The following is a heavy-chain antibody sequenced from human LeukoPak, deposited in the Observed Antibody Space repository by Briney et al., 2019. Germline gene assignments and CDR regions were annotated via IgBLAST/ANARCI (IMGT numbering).Heavy chain of an antibody. V-gene: IGHV3-21*01. Sequence: GGSLRLSCAASGFTFSSYSMNWVRQATGKGLEWVSSISSSSSYIYYADSVKGRFTISRDNAKNSLYLQMNSLRAEDTAVYYCARDRLQGFLEWLLPMKWGQGTLVTVSS. CDR3: ARDRLQGFLEWLLPMK. CDR1: GFTFSSYS. D-gene: IGHD3-3*01. CDR2: ISSSSSYI. J-gene: IGHJ4*02.